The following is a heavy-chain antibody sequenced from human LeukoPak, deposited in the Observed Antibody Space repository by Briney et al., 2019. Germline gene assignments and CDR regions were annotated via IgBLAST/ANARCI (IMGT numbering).Heavy chain of an antibody. J-gene: IGHJ5*02. CDR3: ARGLYPDP. Sequence: SETLSLTCAVYGASFSGYHWSWIRQPPGKGLEWIGEINHTGSPNYNPSLKSRVTISVDTSKNQYSLKLSSVTAADTAVYYCARGLYPDPWGQGTLVTVSS. CDR2: INHTGSP. D-gene: IGHD2/OR15-2a*01. V-gene: IGHV4-34*01. CDR1: GASFSGYH.